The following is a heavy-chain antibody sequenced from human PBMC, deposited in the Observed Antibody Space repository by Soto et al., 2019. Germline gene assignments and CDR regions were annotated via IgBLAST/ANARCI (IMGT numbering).Heavy chain of an antibody. CDR2: IYYSGST. J-gene: IGHJ6*02. D-gene: IGHD3-3*02. CDR3: ARDGPSFDDYYYYGMDV. Sequence: PSETPSPPLPVSCWSLSRGGYYWSWVRPHPGKGLEWIGYIYYSGSTYYNPSLKSRVTISVDTSKNQFSLKLSSVTAADTAVYYCARDGPSFDDYYYYGMDVWGQGTTVTVSS. V-gene: IGHV4-31*03. CDR1: CWSLSRGGYY.